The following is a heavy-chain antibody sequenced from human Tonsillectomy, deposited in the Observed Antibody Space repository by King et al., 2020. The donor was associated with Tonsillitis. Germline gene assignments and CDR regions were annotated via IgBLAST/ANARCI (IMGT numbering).Heavy chain of an antibody. J-gene: IGHJ4*02. V-gene: IGHV1-8*01. D-gene: IGHD4-17*01. Sequence: QLVQSGAEVKKPGASVKVSCKTSGYTFSNYDINWVRQATGQGLEWMGWMNPNNANTGYAQKFQGRVTMTRNTTISTAYMELSRLRSEDTAVYYCARAVVRKGYGDCLLSVYWGQGTVVTVSS. CDR3: ARAVVRKGYGDCLLSVY. CDR2: MNPNNANT. CDR1: GYTFSNYD.